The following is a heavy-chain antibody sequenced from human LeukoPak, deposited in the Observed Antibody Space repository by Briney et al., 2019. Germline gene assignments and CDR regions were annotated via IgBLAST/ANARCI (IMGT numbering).Heavy chain of an antibody. D-gene: IGHD4-17*01. J-gene: IGHJ4*02. Sequence: GGSLRLSCAASGFTFSSYSMNWVRQAPGKGLEWVSYISSSSSTIYYADSVKGRFTISRDSAKNSLYLQMNSLRVEDTAVYYCARAWRSSNYGEPFDLWGQGTLVTVSS. CDR1: GFTFSSYS. CDR2: ISSSSSTI. CDR3: ARAWRSSNYGEPFDL. V-gene: IGHV3-48*04.